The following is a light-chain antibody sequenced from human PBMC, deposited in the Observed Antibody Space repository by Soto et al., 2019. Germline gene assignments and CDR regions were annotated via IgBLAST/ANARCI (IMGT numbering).Light chain of an antibody. CDR3: CSYAGSSTWV. CDR1: SSDVGRYNV. V-gene: IGLV2-23*01. CDR2: EGT. Sequence: QSVLAQPASVSGSPGQSITISCTGTSSDVGRYNVVSWYQQHPGQAPKLMIYEGTKRPSGVSNRFSGSKSGNTDSLTISGLQAEDEADYYCCSYAGSSTWVFGTWTKLTVL. J-gene: IGLJ1*01.